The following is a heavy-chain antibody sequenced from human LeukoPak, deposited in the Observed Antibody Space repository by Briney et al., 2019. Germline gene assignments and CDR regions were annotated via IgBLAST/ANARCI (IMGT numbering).Heavy chain of an antibody. CDR2: INHSGST. CDR3: ASSITMIARLPFDY. J-gene: IGHJ4*02. D-gene: IGHD3-22*01. Sequence: PSETLSLTCAVYGGSFSGYYWSWIRQPPGKGLEWIGEINHSGSTNYNPPLKSRVTISVDTSKNQFSLKLSSVTAADTAVYYCASSITMIARLPFDYWGQGTLVTVSS. V-gene: IGHV4-34*01. CDR1: GGSFSGYY.